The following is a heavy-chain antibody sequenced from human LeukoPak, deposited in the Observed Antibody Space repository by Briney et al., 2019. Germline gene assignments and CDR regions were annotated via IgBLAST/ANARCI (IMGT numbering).Heavy chain of an antibody. J-gene: IGHJ4*02. CDR2: LNLDGSDK. CDR3: AKHIAVTAFSYFDY. CDR1: GFTFSESW. Sequence: PGGSLRLSCVVSGFTFSESWMSWVRQAPGKGLGWVASLNLDGSDKYYVDSVKGRFTISRDNAKNSLYLQMDSLRVEDTAVYYCAKHIAVTAFSYFDYWGQGILVTVSS. D-gene: IGHD6-19*01. V-gene: IGHV3-7*03.